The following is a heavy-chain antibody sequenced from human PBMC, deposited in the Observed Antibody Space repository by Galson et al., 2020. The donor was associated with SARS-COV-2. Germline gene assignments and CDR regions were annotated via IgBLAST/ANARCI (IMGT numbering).Heavy chain of an antibody. J-gene: IGHJ4*02. V-gene: IGHV3-9*01. CDR1: GFSFDDYA. Sequence: SLKISCVASGFSFDDYAMHWVRQAPGKGLEWVSGIDWRGTHIAYADSVIGRFTISRDNALKSLFLQMNSLRPDDTALYYCVKEESSHGWCRFDHWGQGAQVTVSS. CDR3: VKEESSHGWCRFDH. D-gene: IGHD6-19*01. CDR2: IDWRGTHI.